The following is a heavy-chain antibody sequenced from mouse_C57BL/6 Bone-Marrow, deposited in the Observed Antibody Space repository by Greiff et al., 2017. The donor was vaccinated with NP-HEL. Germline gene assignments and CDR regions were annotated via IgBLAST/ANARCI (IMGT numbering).Heavy chain of an antibody. Sequence: EVQLVESGGGLVKPGGSLKLSCAASGFTFRDYGMHWVRQAPEKGLEWVAYISSGSSTIYYADTVKGRFTISRDNAKNTLFLQMTSLRSEDTAMYYCAKPYYYGSSYWYFDVWGTGTTVTVSS. D-gene: IGHD1-1*01. CDR2: ISSGSSTI. CDR1: GFTFRDYG. V-gene: IGHV5-17*01. J-gene: IGHJ1*03. CDR3: AKPYYYGSSYWYFDV.